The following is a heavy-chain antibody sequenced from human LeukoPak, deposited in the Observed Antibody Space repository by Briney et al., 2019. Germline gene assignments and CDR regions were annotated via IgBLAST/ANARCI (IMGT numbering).Heavy chain of an antibody. CDR3: ARDMVGATRGNY. J-gene: IGHJ4*02. CDR1: GFTFSSYA. V-gene: IGHV3-30-3*01. CDR2: ISYDGSNK. D-gene: IGHD1-26*01. Sequence: GGSLRLSCAASGFTFSSYAMHWVRQAPGKGLEWVAVISYDGSNKYYADSVKGRLTISRDNSKNTLYLQMNSLRAEDTAVYYCARDMVGATRGNYWGQGTLVTVSS.